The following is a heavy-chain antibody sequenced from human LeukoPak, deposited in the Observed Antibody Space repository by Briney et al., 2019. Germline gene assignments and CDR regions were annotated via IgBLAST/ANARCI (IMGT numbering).Heavy chain of an antibody. CDR3: ARGGYDFWSGETRMDV. J-gene: IGHJ6*02. D-gene: IGHD3-3*01. CDR1: GFTFSSYD. V-gene: IGHV3-13*01. Sequence: GGSLRLSCAVSGFTFSSYDMHWVRQATGKGLEWVSAIGTAGDTYYPGSVKGRFTISRENAKNSLYLQMNSLRAGDTAVYYCARGGYDFWSGETRMDVWGQGTTVTVSS. CDR2: IGTAGDT.